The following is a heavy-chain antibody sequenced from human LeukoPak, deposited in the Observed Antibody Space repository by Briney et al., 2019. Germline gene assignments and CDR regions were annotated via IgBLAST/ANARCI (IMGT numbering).Heavy chain of an antibody. CDR3: ARSGENNYFDY. CDR2: IKSDGSYI. Sequence: PGGSLRISCAASGFSFSSYWMHWVRQAPGWGLVWVSRIKSDGSYIDYADSVKGRFTISRDNAKNMLYLQMNSLRAEDTAVYYCARSGENNYFDYWRQGTLVTVSS. CDR1: GFSFSSYW. J-gene: IGHJ4*02. V-gene: IGHV3-74*01. D-gene: IGHD2-15*01.